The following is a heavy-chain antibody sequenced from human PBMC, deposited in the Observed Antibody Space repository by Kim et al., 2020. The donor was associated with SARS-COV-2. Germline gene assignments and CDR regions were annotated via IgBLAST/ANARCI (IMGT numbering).Heavy chain of an antibody. J-gene: IGHJ4*02. D-gene: IGHD6-13*01. CDR1: GYTFTSYD. CDR2: MNPNSGNT. Sequence: ASVKVSCKASGYTFTSYDINWVRQATGQGLEWMGWMNPNSGNTGYAQKFQGRVTMTRNTSISTAYMELSSLRSEDTAVYFCARGRAAARPFDYWGQGTLVTVSS. CDR3: ARGRAAARPFDY. V-gene: IGHV1-8*01.